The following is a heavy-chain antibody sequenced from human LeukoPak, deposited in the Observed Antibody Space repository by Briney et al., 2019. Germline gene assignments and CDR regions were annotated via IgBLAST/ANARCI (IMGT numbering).Heavy chain of an antibody. CDR3: ARASTVPYNWFDP. Sequence: SVKVSCKASGGTFSSYTISWVRQAPGQGLEWMGRIIPILGIANYAQKFQGRVTITADKSTSTAYMKLSSLRSEDTAVYYCARASTVPYNWFDPWGQGTLVTVSS. J-gene: IGHJ5*02. CDR1: GGTFSSYT. CDR2: IIPILGIA. V-gene: IGHV1-69*02. D-gene: IGHD4-11*01.